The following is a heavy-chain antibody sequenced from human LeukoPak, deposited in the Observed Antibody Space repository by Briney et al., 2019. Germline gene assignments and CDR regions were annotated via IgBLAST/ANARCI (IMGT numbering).Heavy chain of an antibody. CDR2: INHSGST. V-gene: IGHV4-34*01. J-gene: IGHJ4*02. CDR1: GGSISSYH. Sequence: SETLSVTRTVSGGSISSYHWVWIRQPPGKGLEWIGEINHSGSTNYNPSLKSRVTISVDTSKNQFSLKLSSVTAADTAVYYCAGPVDTVMGTPFDYWGRGNGDRVSS. D-gene: IGHD5-18*01. CDR3: AGPVDTVMGTPFDY.